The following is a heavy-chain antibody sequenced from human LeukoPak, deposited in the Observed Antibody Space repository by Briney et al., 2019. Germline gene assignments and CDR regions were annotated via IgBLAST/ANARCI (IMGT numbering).Heavy chain of an antibody. CDR1: GFTFSSYG. V-gene: IGHV3-30*18. CDR3: AKVCGGDCYYGNFDY. J-gene: IGHJ4*02. Sequence: GGSLRLSCAASGFTFSSYGMHWVRQAPGKGLEWVAVISYDGSNKYYADSVKGRFTISRDNSKNTLYLQMNSLRAEDTAVYYCAKVCGGDCYYGNFDYWGQGTLVTVSS. CDR2: ISYDGSNK. D-gene: IGHD2-21*02.